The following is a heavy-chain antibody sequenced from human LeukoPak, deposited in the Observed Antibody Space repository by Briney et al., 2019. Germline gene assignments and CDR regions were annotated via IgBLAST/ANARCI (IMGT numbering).Heavy chain of an antibody. D-gene: IGHD2-15*01. CDR1: GFTFDDYA. CDR3: AKAAAENIVVVVAAIHLPLHFDY. CDR2: ISWNSGSI. Sequence: GRSLRLSCAASGFTFDDYAMHWVRQAPGKGLEWVSGISWNSGSIGYADSVKGRFTISRDNAKNSLYLQMNSLRAEDTALYYSAKAAAENIVVVVAAIHLPLHFDYWGQGTLVTVSS. J-gene: IGHJ4*02. V-gene: IGHV3-9*01.